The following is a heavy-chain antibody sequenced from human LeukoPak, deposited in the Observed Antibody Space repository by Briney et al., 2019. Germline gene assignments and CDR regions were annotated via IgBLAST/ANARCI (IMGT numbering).Heavy chain of an antibody. D-gene: IGHD3-22*01. CDR2: ISYDGSNK. V-gene: IGHV3-30*18. CDR3: AKDQGDSSGTYYYYYGMDV. CDR1: GFTSSSYG. Sequence: GRSLRLSCAASGFTSSSYGMHWVRQAPGKGLEWVAVISYDGSNKYYADSVKGRFTISRDNSKNTLYLQMNSLRAEDTAVYYCAKDQGDSSGTYYYYYGMDVWGQGTTVTVSS. J-gene: IGHJ6*02.